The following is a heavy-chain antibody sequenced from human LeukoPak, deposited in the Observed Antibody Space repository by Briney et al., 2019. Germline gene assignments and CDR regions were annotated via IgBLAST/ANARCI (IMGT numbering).Heavy chain of an antibody. CDR3: AKAPPKQQFDY. J-gene: IGHJ4*02. V-gene: IGHV3-23*01. Sequence: GGSLRLSCAASGFTFSSYAMSWVRQAPGKGLEWVSAISASGATTFYADSVKGRFTIPRDNSKNTLFLQMNSLSVDDTAVYSCAKAPPKQQFDYWGQGTLVTVSS. D-gene: IGHD6-13*01. CDR1: GFTFSSYA. CDR2: ISASGATT.